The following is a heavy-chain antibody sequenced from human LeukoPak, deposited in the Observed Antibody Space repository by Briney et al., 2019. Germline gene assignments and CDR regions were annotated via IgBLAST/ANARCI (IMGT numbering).Heavy chain of an antibody. CDR3: ARGRPPRNRGSSSTFLSGDDY. CDR1: GGSISSGDYY. CDR2: INHSGST. Sequence: SETLSLTCTVSGGSISSGDYYWSWIRQPPGKGLEWIGEINHSGSTNYNPSLKSRVTISVDTSKNQFSLKLSSVTAADTAVYYCARGRPPRNRGSSSTFLSGDDYWGQGTLVTVSS. V-gene: IGHV4-39*07. D-gene: IGHD6-6*01. J-gene: IGHJ4*02.